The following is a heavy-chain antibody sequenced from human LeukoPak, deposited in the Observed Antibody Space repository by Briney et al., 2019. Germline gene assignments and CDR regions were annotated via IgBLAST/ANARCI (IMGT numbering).Heavy chain of an antibody. Sequence: GGSLRLSCAASGFTFSTYAMSWVRQAPGKGLEWVSAISGDSGNIFYADSVKGRFTISRDNSKNTVYLQMSSLRVEDTAVYYCAKSEYYYDSSGYSNFDYWGQGTLVTVSS. CDR3: AKSEYYYDSSGYSNFDY. CDR1: GFTFSTYA. D-gene: IGHD3-22*01. V-gene: IGHV3-23*01. CDR2: ISGDSGNI. J-gene: IGHJ4*02.